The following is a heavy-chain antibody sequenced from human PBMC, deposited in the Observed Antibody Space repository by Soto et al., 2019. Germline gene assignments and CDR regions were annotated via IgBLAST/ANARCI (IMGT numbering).Heavy chain of an antibody. CDR3: AAAVTMIHNKAPYAFDM. V-gene: IGHV1-58*01. Sequence: SVKVSCKASGFTFGNSAVHWVRQARGQRLEWMGWILVANGGTNYAENFEERVTIARDMSTKTAYMELSSLRSQDTAVYYCAAAVTMIHNKAPYAFDMWDQGTLVNVSS. CDR1: GFTFGNSA. D-gene: IGHD3-22*01. CDR2: ILVANGGT. J-gene: IGHJ3*02.